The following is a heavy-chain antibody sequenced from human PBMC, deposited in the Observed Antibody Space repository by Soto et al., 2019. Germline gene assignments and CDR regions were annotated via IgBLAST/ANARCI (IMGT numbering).Heavy chain of an antibody. CDR3: ARDRHGSDWYTDYFYTLAV. Sequence: EVQLLESGGGLVQPGESLRLSCAASGFIFSDYAMTWVRQAPGKGLEWVSGISGSGESIYYADSVEGRFTISRDNSKNTLYLQMNSLRGEDTAVYYCARDRHGSDWYTDYFYTLAVWGQGTTVTVSS. CDR1: GFIFSDYA. V-gene: IGHV3-23*01. D-gene: IGHD6-13*01. CDR2: ISGSGESI. J-gene: IGHJ6*02.